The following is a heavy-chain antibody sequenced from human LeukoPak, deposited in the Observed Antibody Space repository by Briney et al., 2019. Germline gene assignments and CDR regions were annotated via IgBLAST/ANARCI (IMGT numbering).Heavy chain of an antibody. CDR1: GGTFISYA. CDR3: ARDYASSSWYFIY. J-gene: IGHJ4*02. Sequence: GASVKVSCKASGGTFISYATSWVRQAPGQGLEWMGRIIPILGIASYAQKFQGRVTITADKSTSTAYMELSSLRSEDTAVYYCARDYASSSWYFIYWGQGTLVTVSS. CDR2: IIPILGIA. V-gene: IGHV1-69*04. D-gene: IGHD6-13*01.